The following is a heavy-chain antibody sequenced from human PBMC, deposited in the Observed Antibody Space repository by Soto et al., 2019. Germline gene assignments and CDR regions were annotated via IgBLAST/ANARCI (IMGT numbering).Heavy chain of an antibody. CDR2: LIPYNGDT. CDR1: GYTFTSYV. D-gene: IGHD5-18*01. J-gene: IGHJ5*02. CDR3: VRDASSGYRGWWDP. Sequence: ASVKVSCKASGYTFTSYVISWVRQAPGQGLEWMGSLIPYNGDTIYAQKFQGRVILTTDTATSTAYMELGSLRSDDTAVYYCVRDASSGYRGWWDPWGQGTLVTVSS. V-gene: IGHV1-18*01.